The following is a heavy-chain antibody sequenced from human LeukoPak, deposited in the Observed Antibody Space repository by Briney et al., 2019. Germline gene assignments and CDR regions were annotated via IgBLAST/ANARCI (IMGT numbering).Heavy chain of an antibody. J-gene: IGHJ6*03. D-gene: IGHD3-22*01. V-gene: IGHV4-34*01. Sequence: SETLSLTCAVYGGSFSGYYWSWIRQPPGKGLEWIGEINHSGSTNYNPSLKSRVTISVDTSKNQFSLKLSSVTAADTAVYYCARDSSGYYYVPGYYYYMDVWGKGTTVTVSS. CDR2: INHSGST. CDR1: GGSFSGYY. CDR3: ARDSSGYYYVPGYYYYMDV.